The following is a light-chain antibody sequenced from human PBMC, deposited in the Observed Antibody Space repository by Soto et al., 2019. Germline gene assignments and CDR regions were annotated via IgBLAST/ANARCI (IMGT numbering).Light chain of an antibody. CDR2: GAS. CDR3: QQYNKWPPLT. Sequence: EIVMTQSPATLPVSPVERATLSCSASQSVSSNLAWYQQKPDQAPRLLIYGASTRATGIPARFSGSGSGTAFTLTISSLQSEDFAVYYCQQYNKWPPLTFGGGTKVEI. V-gene: IGKV3-15*01. CDR1: QSVSSN. J-gene: IGKJ4*01.